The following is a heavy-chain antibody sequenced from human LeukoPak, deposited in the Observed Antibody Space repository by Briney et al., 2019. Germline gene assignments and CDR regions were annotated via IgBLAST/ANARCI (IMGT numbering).Heavy chain of an antibody. J-gene: IGHJ4*02. V-gene: IGHV3-48*01. Sequence: AGSLRLSCAASGFTLSIYSMSWVRQAPGKGLEWVSYIDSTSSTIYYADSVKGRITISRDNAKTSLYRQMNSLRADKTAVYYRPTPCDYWGQGTLVSVSS. CDR3: PTPCDY. CDR2: IDSTSSTI. CDR1: GFTLSIYS.